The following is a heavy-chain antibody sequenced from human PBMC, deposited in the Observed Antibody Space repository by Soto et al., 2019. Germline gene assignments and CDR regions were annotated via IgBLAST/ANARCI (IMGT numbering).Heavy chain of an antibody. CDR2: ISAYNGNT. CDR1: GYTFTSYG. J-gene: IGHJ4*02. Sequence: QVQLVQSGAEVKKPGASVKVSCKASGYTFTSYGISWVRQAPGQGLEWMGWISAYNGNTNYAQKLQGRFTXTXHTSTSTAYMELRSLRSDDTAVYYCVVAAQPYYFDYWGQGTLVTVSS. V-gene: IGHV1-18*01. CDR3: VVAAQPYYFDY. D-gene: IGHD2-15*01.